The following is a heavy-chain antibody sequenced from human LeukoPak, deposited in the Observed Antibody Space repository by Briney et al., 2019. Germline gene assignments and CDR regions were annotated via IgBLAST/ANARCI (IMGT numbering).Heavy chain of an antibody. Sequence: PGGSLRLSCAGSGFTFSSYSMNWVRQAPGKGLEWVSSISSSSSYIYYADSVKGRFTISRDNAKNSLYLQMNSLRAEDTAVYYCARRDGYNVGFDYWGQGTLVTVSS. V-gene: IGHV3-21*01. D-gene: IGHD5-24*01. CDR1: GFTFSSYS. CDR2: ISSSSSYI. J-gene: IGHJ4*02. CDR3: ARRDGYNVGFDY.